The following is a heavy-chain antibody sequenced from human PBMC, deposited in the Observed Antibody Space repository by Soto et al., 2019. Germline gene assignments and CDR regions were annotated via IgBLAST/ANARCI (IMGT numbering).Heavy chain of an antibody. CDR2: ISGSSASI. D-gene: IGHD2-15*01. CDR1: GFTFSIHA. CDR3: AKVTVVDCRGGSCNGFDY. V-gene: IGHV3-23*01. Sequence: EVQLLEAGGDLVQPGGSLRLSCAASGFTFSIHALGCVRRAPGKGLEWVALISGSSASIYSADPVEGRFTVSRDNSNNALYLQLSSLRAEDTAVYHGAKVTVVDCRGGSCNGFDYWGQGTLVTVSS. J-gene: IGHJ4*02.